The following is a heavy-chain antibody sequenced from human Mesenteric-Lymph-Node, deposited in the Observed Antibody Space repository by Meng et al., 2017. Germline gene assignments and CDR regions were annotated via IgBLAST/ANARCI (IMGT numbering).Heavy chain of an antibody. Sequence: QVPLPAPGPGLVPPYQTLSLTFPVSGDSHSGVDYFRSWIRQPPGKGLEWIGYIDYRGSTFYNPSLKSRVTISVDTSKNQFSLKLSSVTAADTAVYFCARGELLWDYWGQGTLVTVSS. J-gene: IGHJ4*02. CDR2: IDYRGST. CDR1: GDSHSGVDYF. CDR3: ARGELLWDY. D-gene: IGHD2-2*01. V-gene: IGHV4-30-4*01.